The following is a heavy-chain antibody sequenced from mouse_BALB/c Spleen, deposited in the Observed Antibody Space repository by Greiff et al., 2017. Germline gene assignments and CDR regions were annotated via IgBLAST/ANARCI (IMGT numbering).Heavy chain of an antibody. J-gene: IGHJ3*01. CDR2: ISNGGGST. V-gene: IGHV5-12-2*01. Sequence: EVQGVESGGGLVQPGGSLKLSCAASGFTFSSYTMSWVRQTPEKRLEWVAYISNGGGSTYYPDTVKGRFTISRDNAKNTLYLHMSSLKSEDTAMYYCARQYGYDVAWFAYWGQGTLVTVSA. CDR1: GFTFSSYT. D-gene: IGHD2-2*01. CDR3: ARQYGYDVAWFAY.